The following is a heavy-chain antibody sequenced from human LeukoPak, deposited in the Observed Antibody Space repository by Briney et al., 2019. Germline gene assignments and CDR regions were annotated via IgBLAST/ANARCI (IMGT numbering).Heavy chain of an antibody. CDR1: GDSFSSNNY. CDR3: ARFEEYYYHGMDV. J-gene: IGHJ6*02. Sequence: PSETLSLTCTVSGDSFSSNNYWTWVRQPPGQGLEWIGEIYRSGATNYNPSLKSRVTISLDKSKNQFSLKLSSATAADTAVYYCARFEEYYYHGMDVWGQGTTVTVSS. V-gene: IGHV4-4*02. CDR2: IYRSGAT.